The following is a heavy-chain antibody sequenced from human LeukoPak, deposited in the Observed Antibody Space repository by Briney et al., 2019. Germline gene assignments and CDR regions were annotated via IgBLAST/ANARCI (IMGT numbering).Heavy chain of an antibody. Sequence: PSETLSLTCAVSGYSITSGYHWGWIRQPPGKGLEWIGSVYHSGSSYYNPSLKSRVTISVDTSRNQFSLKLSSVTAADTAVYYCASQPAYNYMDVWGEGTTVTVSS. J-gene: IGHJ6*03. CDR2: VYHSGSS. CDR3: ASQPAYNYMDV. D-gene: IGHD2-2*01. CDR1: GYSITSGYH. V-gene: IGHV4-38-2*01.